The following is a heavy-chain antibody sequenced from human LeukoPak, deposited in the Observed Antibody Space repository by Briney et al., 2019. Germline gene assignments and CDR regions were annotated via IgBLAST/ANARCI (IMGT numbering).Heavy chain of an antibody. CDR3: ARVIAVAGCGY. V-gene: IGHV3-30-3*01. D-gene: IGHD6-19*01. CDR1: GFTFSSYA. Sequence: GGSLRLSCAASGFTFSSYAMHWVRQAPGKGLEWVAVISYDGSNKYYADSVKGRFTISRDNSKNTLYLQMNSLRAEDTAVYYCARVIAVAGCGYWGQGTLVTVSS. J-gene: IGHJ4*02. CDR2: ISYDGSNK.